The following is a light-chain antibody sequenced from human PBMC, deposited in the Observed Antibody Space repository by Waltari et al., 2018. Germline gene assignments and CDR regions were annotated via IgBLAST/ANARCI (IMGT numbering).Light chain of an antibody. J-gene: IGLJ1*01. Sequence: QSALTQPASVSGSPGQSITISCTGTSSDVGGYNYVSWYQQHPGKAPKLMIYEVFTQPAGVSNRLSGSKSGNTASLTISGLQAEDEADYYCNSYTTSSTQVFGTGTKVTVL. V-gene: IGLV2-14*01. CDR2: EVF. CDR3: NSYTTSSTQV. CDR1: SSDVGGYNY.